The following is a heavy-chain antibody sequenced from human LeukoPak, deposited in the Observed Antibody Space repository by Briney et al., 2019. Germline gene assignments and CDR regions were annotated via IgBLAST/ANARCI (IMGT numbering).Heavy chain of an antibody. J-gene: IGHJ4*02. CDR2: IRYDGSNK. Sequence: GGSLRLSCAASGFTFSSYGMHWVRQAPGKGLEWVAFIRYDGSNKYYADSVKGRFTISRDNSKNTLYLQMNSLRAEDTAVYYCAKRGRSWYGNYFDYWGQGTLVTVSS. CDR1: GFTFSSYG. V-gene: IGHV3-30*02. CDR3: AKRGRSWYGNYFDY. D-gene: IGHD6-13*01.